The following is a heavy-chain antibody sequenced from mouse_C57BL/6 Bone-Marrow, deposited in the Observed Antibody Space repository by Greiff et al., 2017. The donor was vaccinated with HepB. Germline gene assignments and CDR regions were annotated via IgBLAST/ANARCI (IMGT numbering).Heavy chain of an antibody. CDR2: INPYNGGT. D-gene: IGHD2-3*01. Sequence: EVQLQQSGPVLVKPGASVKMSCKASGYTFTDYYMNWVKQSHGKSLEWLGVINPYNGGTSYNQKFKGKATLTVDKSSSTAYMELNSLTSEDSAVYYCARIIYDGYYGFAYWGQGTLVTVSA. V-gene: IGHV1-19*01. CDR1: GYTFTDYY. J-gene: IGHJ3*01. CDR3: ARIIYDGYYGFAY.